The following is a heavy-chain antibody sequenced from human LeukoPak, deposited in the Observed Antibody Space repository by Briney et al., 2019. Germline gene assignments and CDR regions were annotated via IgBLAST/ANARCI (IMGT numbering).Heavy chain of an antibody. D-gene: IGHD3-10*01. CDR2: IRYDGSNK. V-gene: IGHV3-30*02. J-gene: IGHJ6*03. Sequence: GGSLRLSCTASGFTFSSYSMNWVRQAPGKGLEWVAFIRYDGSNKSYADSVRGRFTISRDNSKNTLYLEMNSLRAEDTAVFYCAKGIYGSGSYYMDVWGKGTTVTVSS. CDR1: GFTFSSYS. CDR3: AKGIYGSGSYYMDV.